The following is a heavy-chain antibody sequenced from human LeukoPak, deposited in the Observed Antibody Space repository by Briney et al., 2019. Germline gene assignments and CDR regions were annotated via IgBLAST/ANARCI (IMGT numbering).Heavy chain of an antibody. CDR1: DESFSGYY. Sequence: SETLSLTCVVYDESFSGYYWSWIRQPPGKGLEWIGEINHSGSTNYNPSLMGRVTISIDTSKNQFFLKLSSVTAADAAVFYCARGAGPSSADYFDSWGQGTLVTVSS. J-gene: IGHJ4*02. CDR3: ARGAGPSSADYFDS. CDR2: INHSGST. V-gene: IGHV4-34*01.